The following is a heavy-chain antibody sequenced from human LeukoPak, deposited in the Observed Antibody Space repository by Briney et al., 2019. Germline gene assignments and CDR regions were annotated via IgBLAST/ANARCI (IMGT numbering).Heavy chain of an antibody. CDR3: ASLRNYGSEFAP. Sequence: SETLSLTCTVSGGSISSSSYYWGWIRQPPGKGLEWIGSIYYSGSTYYNPSLKSRVTISVDTSKNQFSLKLSSVTAADTAVYYCASLRNYGSEFAPWGQGTLVTVSS. J-gene: IGHJ5*02. CDR1: GGSISSSSYY. CDR2: IYYSGST. D-gene: IGHD3-10*01. V-gene: IGHV4-39*01.